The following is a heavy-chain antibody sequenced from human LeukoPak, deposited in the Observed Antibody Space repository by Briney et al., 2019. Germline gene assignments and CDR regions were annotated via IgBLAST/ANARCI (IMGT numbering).Heavy chain of an antibody. J-gene: IGHJ4*02. CDR3: ATGDTMIVVVNPFDY. CDR2: ISSSGSTI. V-gene: IGHV3-48*03. Sequence: GGSLRLSCAASGFTFSSYEMHWVRQAPGKGLEWVSYISSSGSTIYYADSAKGRFTISRDNAKNSLYLQMNSLRAEDTAVYYCATGDTMIVVVNPFDYWGQGTLVTVSS. D-gene: IGHD3-22*01. CDR1: GFTFSSYE.